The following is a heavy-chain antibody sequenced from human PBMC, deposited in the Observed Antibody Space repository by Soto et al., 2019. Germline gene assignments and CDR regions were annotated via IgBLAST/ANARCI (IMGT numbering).Heavy chain of an antibody. D-gene: IGHD3-22*01. J-gene: IGHJ5*02. Sequence: QVQLQQWGAGLLKPSETLSLTCAVYGGSFSGYYWSWIRQPPGKGLEWIGEINHSGSTNYNPSLKRRVTISVDPSKTQFPLKLSSVTAADTAVYYCAREYYYDTRPNWFDPWGQGTLVTVSS. CDR1: GGSFSGYY. V-gene: IGHV4-34*01. CDR3: AREYYYDTRPNWFDP. CDR2: INHSGST.